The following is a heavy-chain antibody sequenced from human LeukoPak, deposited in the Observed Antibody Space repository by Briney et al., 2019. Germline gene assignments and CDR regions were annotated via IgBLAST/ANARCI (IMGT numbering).Heavy chain of an antibody. V-gene: IGHV4-30-4*01. CDR1: GGSISSGDYY. J-gene: IGHJ6*02. CDR2: IYHSGST. CDR3: ARVGCSSTSCYRYYYYGMDV. D-gene: IGHD2-2*01. Sequence: PSETLSLTCTVSGGSISSGDYYWSWIRQPPGKGLEWIVYIYHSGSTYYNPSLKSRVTISVDTSKNQFSLKLSSVTAADTAVYYCARVGCSSTSCYRYYYYGMDVWGQGTTVTVSS.